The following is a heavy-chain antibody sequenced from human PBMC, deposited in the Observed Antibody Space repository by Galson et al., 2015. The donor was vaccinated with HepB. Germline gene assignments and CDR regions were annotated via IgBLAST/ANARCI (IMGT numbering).Heavy chain of an antibody. CDR1: GGFIKSGGYY. CDR2: IYYNDNT. D-gene: IGHD5-12*01. V-gene: IGHV4-39*02. CDR3: AREASLGRYWYFDL. J-gene: IGHJ2*01. Sequence: LSLTCSVSGGFIKSGGYYWGWIRQSPGKGLEWIASIYYNDNTYYNPSLQSRVSISVDTSNNHFSLKMNSVTAADTAVYYCAREASLGRYWYFDLWGRGTLVTVSS.